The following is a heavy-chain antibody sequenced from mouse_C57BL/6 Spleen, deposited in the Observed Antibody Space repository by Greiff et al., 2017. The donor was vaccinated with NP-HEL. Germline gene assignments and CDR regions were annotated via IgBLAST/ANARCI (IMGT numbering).Heavy chain of an antibody. Sequence: EVKLMESGGGLVKPGGSLKLSCAASGFTFSSYAMSWVRQTPEKRLEWVATISDGGSYTYYPDNVKGRFTISRDNAKNNLYLQMSHLKSEDTAMYYCAREGSNCDFDYWGQGTTLTVSS. CDR3: AREGSNCDFDY. CDR2: ISDGGSYT. J-gene: IGHJ2*01. V-gene: IGHV5-4*01. CDR1: GFTFSSYA. D-gene: IGHD2-5*01.